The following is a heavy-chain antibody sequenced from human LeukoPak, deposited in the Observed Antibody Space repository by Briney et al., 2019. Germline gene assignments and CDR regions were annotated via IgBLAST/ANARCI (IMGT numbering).Heavy chain of an antibody. J-gene: IGHJ6*02. CDR3: ARDMVRGYYYYGMDV. CDR2: ITKNGDKT. V-gene: IGHV3-21*01. D-gene: IGHD3-10*01. Sequence: GGSLSLSCVPSGITFSNSALNWVRQAPGKGLEWVATITKNGDKTYYADSVKGLFTISRDNAKNSLYLQMNSLRAEDTAVYYCARDMVRGYYYYGMDVWGQGTTVTVSS. CDR1: GITFSNSA.